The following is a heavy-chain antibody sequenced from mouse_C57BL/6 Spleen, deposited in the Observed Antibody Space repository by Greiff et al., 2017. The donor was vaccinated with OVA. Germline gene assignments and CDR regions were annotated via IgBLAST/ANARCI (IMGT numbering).Heavy chain of an antibody. Sequence: QVQLQQPGAELVRPGSSVKLSCKASGYTFTSYWMHWVKQRPIQGLEWIGNIDPSDSETHYNQKFKDKATLTVDESSSTAYMQLSSLTSEDSAVYYYARGYDCAMDYWGQGTSVTVSA. CDR2: IDPSDSET. J-gene: IGHJ4*01. D-gene: IGHD2-2*01. V-gene: IGHV1-52*01. CDR3: ARGYDCAMDY. CDR1: GYTFTSYW.